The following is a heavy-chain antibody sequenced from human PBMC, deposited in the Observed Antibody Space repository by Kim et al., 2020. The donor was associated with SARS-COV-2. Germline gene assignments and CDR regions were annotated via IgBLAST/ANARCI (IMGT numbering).Heavy chain of an antibody. CDR1: GGSISTYY. D-gene: IGHD3-22*01. CDR3: ASTGYYYDSSGYYPVGTFDF. Sequence: SETLSLTCTVSGGSISTYYWSWIRQPPGKGLEWIGYIYHSGSTNYNPSLKSRVTISVDTSKNQFSLKLSSVTAADTAVYYCASTGYYYDSSGYYPVGTFDFWGQGTLVTVSS. V-gene: IGHV4-59*08. CDR2: IYHSGST. J-gene: IGHJ4*02.